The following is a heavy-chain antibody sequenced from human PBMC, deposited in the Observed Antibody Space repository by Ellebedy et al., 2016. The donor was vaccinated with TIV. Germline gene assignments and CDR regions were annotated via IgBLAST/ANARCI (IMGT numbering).Heavy chain of an antibody. Sequence: PGGSLRLSCAASGLTFSSHAMSWVRQAPGKGLEWVSSISGSGGNTYYADSVKGRFTISRDNSTNTLYLQMNSLRAEDTAVYYCARDAADSGGKFDYWGQGALVTVSS. D-gene: IGHD4-23*01. CDR2: ISGSGGNT. V-gene: IGHV3-23*01. CDR3: ARDAADSGGKFDY. CDR1: GLTFSSHA. J-gene: IGHJ4*02.